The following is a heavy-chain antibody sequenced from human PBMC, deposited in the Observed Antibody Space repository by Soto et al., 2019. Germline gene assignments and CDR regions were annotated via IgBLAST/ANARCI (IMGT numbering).Heavy chain of an antibody. CDR1: GYTFTSYD. V-gene: IGHV1-8*01. Sequence: ASVKVSCKASGYTFTSYDINWVRQATGQGLEWMGWMNPNSGNTGYAQKFQGRVTMTRNTSISTAYMELSSLRSEDTAVYYCARGDNWIMAFDIWGQGTMVTVSS. D-gene: IGHD1-20*01. CDR2: MNPNSGNT. CDR3: ARGDNWIMAFDI. J-gene: IGHJ3*02.